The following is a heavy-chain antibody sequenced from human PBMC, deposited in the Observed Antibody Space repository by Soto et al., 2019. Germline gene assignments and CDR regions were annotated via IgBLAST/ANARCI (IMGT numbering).Heavy chain of an antibody. CDR1: GGTFSSYA. D-gene: IGHD3-22*01. J-gene: IGHJ4*02. CDR3: ATRSGYYDSSGYYYLDY. Sequence: APVKVSCKASGGTFSSYAISWVRQAPGQGLEWMGGIIPIFGTANYAQKFQGRVTITADESTSTAYMELSSLRSEDTAVYYCATRSGYYDSSGYYYLDYWGQGTLVTVSS. V-gene: IGHV1-69*13. CDR2: IIPIFGTA.